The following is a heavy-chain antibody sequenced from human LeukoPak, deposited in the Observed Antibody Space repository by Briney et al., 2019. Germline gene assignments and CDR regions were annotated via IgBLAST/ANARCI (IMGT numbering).Heavy chain of an antibody. J-gene: IGHJ4*02. V-gene: IGHV4-30-4*08. CDR2: IYYSGST. CDR3: ARVSVPHKYYFDY. Sequence: TLSLTCTVSGGSISSGDYYWSWIRQPPGKGLECIGYIYYSGSTYYNPSLKSRVTISVDTSKNQFSLKLSSVTAADTAVYYCARVSVPHKYYFDYWGQGTLVTVSS. D-gene: IGHD3-10*01. CDR1: GGSISSGDYY.